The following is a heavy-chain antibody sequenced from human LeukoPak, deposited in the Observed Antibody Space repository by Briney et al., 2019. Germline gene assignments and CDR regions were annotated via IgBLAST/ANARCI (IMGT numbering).Heavy chain of an antibody. CDR1: GFTFSTYS. Sequence: GGSLRLSCAASGFTFSTYSIIWVRQAPGKGLEWVSSISSSSTYIYYGDSVKGRFTISRDNAKNPSYLQMSSLRVEDTAVYYCARVSTTGYDYHMDVWGKGTAVTISS. D-gene: IGHD2-8*02. V-gene: IGHV3-21*01. CDR3: ARVSTTGYDYHMDV. CDR2: ISSSSTYI. J-gene: IGHJ6*03.